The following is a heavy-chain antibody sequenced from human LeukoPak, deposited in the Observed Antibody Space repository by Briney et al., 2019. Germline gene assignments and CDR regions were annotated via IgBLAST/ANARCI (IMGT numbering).Heavy chain of an antibody. J-gene: IGHJ6*02. CDR1: GYTFTSYG. D-gene: IGHD3-9*01. V-gene: IGHV1-18*01. CDR2: ISAYNGNT. Sequence: GASVKVSCKASGYTFTSYGISWVRQAPGQGLEWMGWISAYNGNTNYAQKLQGRVTMTTDTSTSTAYMELRSLRSDDTAVYYCARDPHYYDILTGHYYGMDDWGQGTTVTVSS. CDR3: ARDPHYYDILTGHYYGMDD.